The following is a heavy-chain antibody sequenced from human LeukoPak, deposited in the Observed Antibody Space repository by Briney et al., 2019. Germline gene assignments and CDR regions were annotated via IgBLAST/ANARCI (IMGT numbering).Heavy chain of an antibody. Sequence: ASVKVSCKTSGYRFTGYYMHWVRQAPGQGLEWMGWISAYNGNTNYAQKLQGRVTMTTDTSTSTAYMELRSLRSDDTAVYYCARTRYNWNYDSDAFDIWGQGTMVTVSS. V-gene: IGHV1-18*04. CDR3: ARTRYNWNYDSDAFDI. CDR1: GYRFTGYY. D-gene: IGHD1-7*01. CDR2: ISAYNGNT. J-gene: IGHJ3*02.